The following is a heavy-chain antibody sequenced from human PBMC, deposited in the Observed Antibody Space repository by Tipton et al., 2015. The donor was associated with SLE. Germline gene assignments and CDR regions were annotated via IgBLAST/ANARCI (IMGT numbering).Heavy chain of an antibody. V-gene: IGHV3-30*02. CDR3: ASRDWNSFGY. D-gene: IGHD2-21*02. CDR2: IRYDGSNK. Sequence: SLRLSCAASGFTFSSYGMHWVRQAPGKGLEWVAFIRYDGSNKYYADSVKGRFTISRDNSKNTLYLQMNSLRAEDTAVYYCASRDWNSFGYWGQGTLVTVSS. CDR1: GFTFSSYG. J-gene: IGHJ4*02.